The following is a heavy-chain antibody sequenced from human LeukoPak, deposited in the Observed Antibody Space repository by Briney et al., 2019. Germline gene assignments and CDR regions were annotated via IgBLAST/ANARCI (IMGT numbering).Heavy chain of an antibody. J-gene: IGHJ5*02. CDR3: AGGRARYSSGWPNGRNWFYP. Sequence: GASVKVSCKASGCTFTGYYMHWVRQAPGQGLEWMGIINPSGGSTSYAQKFQGRVTMTRDMSTSTVYMELSSLRSEDTAVYYCAGGRARYSSGWPNGRNWFYPWGQGTLVTVSS. V-gene: IGHV1-46*01. D-gene: IGHD6-19*01. CDR1: GCTFTGYY. CDR2: INPSGGST.